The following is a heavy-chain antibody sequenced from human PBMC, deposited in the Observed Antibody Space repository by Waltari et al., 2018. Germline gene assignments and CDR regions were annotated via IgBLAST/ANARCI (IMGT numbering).Heavy chain of an antibody. CDR1: GFTVSSNY. D-gene: IGHD3-3*01. V-gene: IGHV3-66*02. CDR3: ARLDFWSGYSDY. CDR2: IYSGGST. Sequence: VQLVESGGGVVQPGGSLRLSCAASGFTVSSNYMSWVRQAPGKGLEWVSVIYSGGSTYYADSVKGRFTISRDNSKNTLYLQMNSLRAEDTAVYYCARLDFWSGYSDYWGQGTLVTVSS. J-gene: IGHJ4*02.